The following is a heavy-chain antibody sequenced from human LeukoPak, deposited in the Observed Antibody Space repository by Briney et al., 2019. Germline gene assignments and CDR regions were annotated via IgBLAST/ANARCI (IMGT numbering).Heavy chain of an antibody. CDR2: INPNARTT. V-gene: IGHV3-74*01. CDR3: ARDLHGSPDW. CDR1: GLTFTTIG. D-gene: IGHD2-2*03. J-gene: IGHJ4*02. Sequence: PGGSLRLSCAASGLTFTTIGMDWGRQAPGEGRVWGSLINPNARTTTYADSGKGRLTHSRDNAKNTLYMQMHSLSAEDTAVYYCARDLHGSPDWWGQGTLVTVSS.